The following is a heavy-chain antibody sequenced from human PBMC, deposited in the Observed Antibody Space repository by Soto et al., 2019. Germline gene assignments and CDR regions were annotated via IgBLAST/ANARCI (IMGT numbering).Heavy chain of an antibody. J-gene: IGHJ3*02. V-gene: IGHV2-70*01. CDR2: IDWDDDK. CDR1: GFSLSTSGMC. Sequence: SGPTLVNPTQTLTLTCTFSGFSLSTSGMCVSWIRQPPGKALEWLALIDWDDDKYYSTSLKTRLTISKDTSKNQVVLTMTNMDPVDTATYYCARMLIPYYYDSSGYNYAAFDIWGQGTMVTVSS. CDR3: ARMLIPYYYDSSGYNYAAFDI. D-gene: IGHD3-22*01.